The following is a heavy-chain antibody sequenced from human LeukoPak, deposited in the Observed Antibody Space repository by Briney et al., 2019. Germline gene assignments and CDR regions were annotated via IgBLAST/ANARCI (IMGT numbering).Heavy chain of an antibody. J-gene: IGHJ4*02. CDR2: IKQDGSEK. Sequence: PGGSLRLSCAASGFTFSNYWMSWIRQAPGMGLEWAANIKQDGSEKYYVDSVKGRFTISRDNAKNSLYLQMNSLRAEDTAVFYCARRRCSSTSCFFDYWGQGTLVTVSS. D-gene: IGHD2-2*01. CDR1: GFTFSNYW. CDR3: ARRRCSSTSCFFDY. V-gene: IGHV3-7*01.